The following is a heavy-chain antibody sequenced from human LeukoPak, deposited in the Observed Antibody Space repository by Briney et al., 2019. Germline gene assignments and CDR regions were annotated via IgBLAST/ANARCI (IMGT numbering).Heavy chain of an antibody. V-gene: IGHV1-8*01. CDR2: MNPNSGNT. D-gene: IGHD2-2*01. J-gene: IGHJ6*02. CDR3: ARGGLILGYCSSTSCYPADV. CDR1: GYTFTSYD. Sequence: GASVKVSCKASGYTFTSYDINWMRQATGQGLEWMGWMNPNSGNTGYAQKFQGRVTMTRNTSISTAYMELSSLRSEDTAVYYCARGGLILGYCSSTSCYPADVWGQGTTVTVSS.